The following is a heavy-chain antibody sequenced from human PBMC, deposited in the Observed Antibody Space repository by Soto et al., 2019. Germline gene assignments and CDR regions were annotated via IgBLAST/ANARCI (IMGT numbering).Heavy chain of an antibody. J-gene: IGHJ4*02. D-gene: IGHD3-3*01. V-gene: IGHV4-4*02. Sequence: SETLSLTCAVSGGSISSSNWWSWVRQPPGKGLEWIGEIYHSGSTNYNPSLKSRVTISVDKSKNQFSLKLSSVTAADTAVYYCARENYDFWSGYPDYWGQGTLVTSPQ. CDR1: GGSISSSNW. CDR2: IYHSGST. CDR3: ARENYDFWSGYPDY.